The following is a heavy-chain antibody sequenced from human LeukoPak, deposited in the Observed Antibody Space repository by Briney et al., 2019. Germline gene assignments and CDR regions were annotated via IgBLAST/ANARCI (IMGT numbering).Heavy chain of an antibody. V-gene: IGHV4-39*01. Sequence: PSEILSLTXTVSGGSISSNNYYWGWIRQPPGNGLEWIGSIYYSGSTYYNPSLKSRVTIFVDTSKNQFSLKLSSVTAADTAVYYCARHGSYYDSSGYYPFEDWGQGTLVTVSS. CDR1: GGSISSNNYY. CDR3: ARHGSYYDSSGYYPFED. J-gene: IGHJ4*02. D-gene: IGHD3-22*01. CDR2: IYYSGST.